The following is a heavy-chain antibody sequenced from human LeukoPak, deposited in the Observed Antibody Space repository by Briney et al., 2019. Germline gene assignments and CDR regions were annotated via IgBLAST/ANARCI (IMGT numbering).Heavy chain of an antibody. V-gene: IGHV3-23*01. CDR1: GFTFSVYA. CDR3: AKDRPGYTYAEGAFDY. J-gene: IGHJ4*02. D-gene: IGHD5-18*01. CDR2: ISGSGVGA. Sequence: GGSLRLSCAASGFTFSVYAMTWVRQAPGKGLEWVSAISGSGVGAYYADSVKGRFTISRDDSKNTLYLQVNSLRVEDTAVYYCAKDRPGYTYAEGAFDYWGQGTLVTVSS.